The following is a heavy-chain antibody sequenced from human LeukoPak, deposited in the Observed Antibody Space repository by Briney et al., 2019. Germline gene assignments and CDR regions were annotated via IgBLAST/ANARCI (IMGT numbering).Heavy chain of an antibody. J-gene: IGHJ6*03. D-gene: IGHD1-7*01. Sequence: GGSLRLSCAASGFTFSSSWMSWVRQAPGKGLEWVANIKQDGSEKYYVDSVKGRFTISRDNAKNSLYLQMNSLRAEDTAVYYCARALGWNYAGDYYYYMDVWGKGTTVTVSS. CDR1: GFTFSSSW. V-gene: IGHV3-7*01. CDR2: IKQDGSEK. CDR3: ARALGWNYAGDYYYYMDV.